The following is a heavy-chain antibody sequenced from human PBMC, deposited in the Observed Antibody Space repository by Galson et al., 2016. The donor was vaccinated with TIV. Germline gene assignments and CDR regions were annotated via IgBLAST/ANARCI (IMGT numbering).Heavy chain of an antibody. D-gene: IGHD3-10*01. CDR2: TYYRSKWYN. Sequence: CAISGDSVSSNRAAWNWIRQSPSRGPEWLGRTYYRSKWYNDYALSVKSRITINIDTSKNQVSLQLNSVTTEDTAVYYCARGPHPSHIVLRGPPPNWVDPWGQGTLVTVSS. CDR3: ARGPHPSHIVLRGPPPNWVDP. CDR1: GDSVSSNRAA. V-gene: IGHV6-1*01. J-gene: IGHJ5*02.